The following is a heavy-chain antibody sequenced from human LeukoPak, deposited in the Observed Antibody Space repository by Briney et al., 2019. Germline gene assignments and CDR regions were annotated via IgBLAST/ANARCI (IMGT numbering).Heavy chain of an antibody. V-gene: IGHV3-23*01. CDR3: AKGLIYYGGNSNYYYYYGIDV. D-gene: IGHD4-23*01. CDR2: ISGSGGST. J-gene: IGHJ6*02. Sequence: GGSLRLSCAASGFTFSSHAMSWVRQAPGKGLEWVSAISGSGGSTYYADSVKGRFTISRDNSKNTLYLQMNSLRAEDTAVYYCAKGLIYYGGNSNYYYYYGIDVWGQGTTVTVSS. CDR1: GFTFSSHA.